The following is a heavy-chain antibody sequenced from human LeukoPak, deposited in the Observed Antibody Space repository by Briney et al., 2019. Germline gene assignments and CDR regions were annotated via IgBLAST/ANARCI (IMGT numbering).Heavy chain of an antibody. J-gene: IGHJ4*02. CDR2: IYSGGST. Sequence: PGGSLRLSCAASGFTVSSNYMSGVRRAPGKGLEWVSVIYSGGSTYYADSVKGRFTISRDNSKNTLYLQMNSLRAEDTAVYYCARWSSSWWSTGYFDYWGQGTLVTVSS. V-gene: IGHV3-53*01. CDR3: ARWSSSWWSTGYFDY. D-gene: IGHD6-13*01. CDR1: GFTVSSNY.